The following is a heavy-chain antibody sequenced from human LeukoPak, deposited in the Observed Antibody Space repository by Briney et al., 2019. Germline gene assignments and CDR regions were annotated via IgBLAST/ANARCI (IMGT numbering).Heavy chain of an antibody. J-gene: IGHJ2*01. CDR1: GGSFSGYY. Sequence: PSETLSLTCAVYGGSFSGYYWSWIRQPPGKGLEWVGEINHSGSTNYNPSLKSRVTISVDTSKNQFSLKLSSVTAADTAVYYCARVYYSNSYDYWYFDLWGQGTLVTVSS. V-gene: IGHV4-34*01. CDR3: ARVYYSNSYDYWYFDL. CDR2: INHSGST. D-gene: IGHD6-13*01.